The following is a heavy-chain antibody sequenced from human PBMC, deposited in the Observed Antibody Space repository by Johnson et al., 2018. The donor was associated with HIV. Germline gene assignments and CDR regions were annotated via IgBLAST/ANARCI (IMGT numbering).Heavy chain of an antibody. J-gene: IGHJ3*02. V-gene: IGHV3-30*19. CDR2: ISYDGSNK. D-gene: IGHD3-10*01. Sequence: QVQLVESGGGVVQPGRSLRLSCAASGFTFSSYGMHWVRQALGKGLEWVAVISYDGSNKYYADSVKGRFTISRDNSKNTLYLQMNSLRAEDTALYYCARTRHYYEAFDIWGQGTMVTVSS. CDR3: ARTRHYYEAFDI. CDR1: GFTFSSYG.